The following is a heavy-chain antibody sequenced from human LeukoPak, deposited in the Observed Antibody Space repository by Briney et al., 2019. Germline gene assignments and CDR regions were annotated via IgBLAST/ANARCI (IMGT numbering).Heavy chain of an antibody. D-gene: IGHD4-11*01. J-gene: IGHJ4*02. CDR2: FFHSGTT. CDR1: GHSISSTYY. CDR3: ARLQDFDY. Sequence: MPSETLSLTCAVSGHSISSTYYWVWIRQPPGEGLEWIGSFFHSGTTYYNPSLKSRVTISADSSKNQFSLKLRSVTAADTAVYYCARLQDFDYWGQGTLVTVSS. V-gene: IGHV4-38-2*01.